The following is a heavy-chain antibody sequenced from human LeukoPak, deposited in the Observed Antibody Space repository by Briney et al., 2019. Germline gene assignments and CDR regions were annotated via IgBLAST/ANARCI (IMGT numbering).Heavy chain of an antibody. CDR3: AKDGARDGYNYPDY. V-gene: IGHV3-23*01. CDR1: GFSFSSYA. Sequence: PGGSLRLSCAASGFSFSSYAMSWVRQAPGKGLEWLSDISGSGDFTYYADSVKGRFTISRDKSKNTLYLQMNSLRAEDTAVYYCAKDGARDGYNYPDYWGQGTLVTVSS. CDR2: ISGSGDFT. D-gene: IGHD5-24*01. J-gene: IGHJ4*02.